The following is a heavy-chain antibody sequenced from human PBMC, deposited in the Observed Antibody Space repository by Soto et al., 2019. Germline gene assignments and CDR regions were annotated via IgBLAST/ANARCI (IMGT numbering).Heavy chain of an antibody. Sequence: QVQLQESGPGLVKPSETLSLTCTVSGASISRDHWNWIRQPPGKGLEWIGEYSGSTNYNPSLKSRLPIPVDTSKNRFSLKLSSGTAADTAVYFCATYTSDGGGRGYWGQGTLVTVSS. D-gene: IGHD6-19*01. CDR2: EYSGST. J-gene: IGHJ4*02. CDR1: GASISRDH. V-gene: IGHV4-59*08. CDR3: ATYTSDGGGRGY.